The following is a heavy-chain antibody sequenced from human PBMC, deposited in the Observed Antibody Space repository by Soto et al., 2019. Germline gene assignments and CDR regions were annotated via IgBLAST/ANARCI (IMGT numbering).Heavy chain of an antibody. CDR3: AKGAVRGIIPSYFDY. Sequence: GGSLRLSCAGSGFTFRWFGMNWVRQAPGKGLEGVARISNDGSNEYYVDSVKGRFTISRDNSKNTLYLQMYSLRAEDTAVSYCAKGAVRGIIPSYFDYWGLGTLVTVSS. CDR1: GFTFRWFG. J-gene: IGHJ4*02. V-gene: IGHV3-30*18. CDR2: ISNDGSNE. D-gene: IGHD3-10*01.